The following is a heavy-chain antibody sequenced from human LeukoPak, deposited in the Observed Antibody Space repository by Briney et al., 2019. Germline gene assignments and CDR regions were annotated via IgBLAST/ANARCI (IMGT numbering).Heavy chain of an antibody. CDR2: IYYSGSS. CDR3: ASFYCDILTGYSFDY. V-gene: IGHV4-31*03. D-gene: IGHD3-9*01. Sequence: SQTLSLTCTVSGGYISSGGYYWSWIRQHPGKGLEWIGYIYYSGSSYYNTSLKSRVTISVDTSKNQFSLKLSSVTAADTAVYYCASFYCDILTGYSFDYWGQGTLVTVSS. CDR1: GGYISSGGYY. J-gene: IGHJ4*02.